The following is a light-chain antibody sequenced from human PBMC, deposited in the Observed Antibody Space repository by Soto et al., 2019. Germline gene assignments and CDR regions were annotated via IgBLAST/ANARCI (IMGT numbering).Light chain of an antibody. V-gene: IGKV1-5*01. J-gene: IGKJ4*01. CDR3: QHSSTRRRAT. CDR1: QDISGW. Sequence: IQMTQSPSTLSASVGDRVIITCRASQDISGWLAWYQQKPGKAPKLLVFDASSLEDGVPSRFSGSGSGTEFTLTVSNLQSDDFATYYCQHSSTRRRATCGGGTKV. CDR2: DAS.